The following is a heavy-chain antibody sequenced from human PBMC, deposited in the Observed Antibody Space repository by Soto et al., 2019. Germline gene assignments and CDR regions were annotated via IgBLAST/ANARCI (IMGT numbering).Heavy chain of an antibody. D-gene: IGHD3-16*01. CDR3: PRDGGETVGHFDP. J-gene: IGHJ5*02. Sequence: EVQLVESGGGLVQPGGSLRLSCAASGFTFSSYWMHWVRQAPGKGLVWVSRINSDGSTTSYADSVKGRFTISRDNAKNTLCVSGTRLRAEATPANSCPRDGGETVGHFDPWTPGTLDTVSS. V-gene: IGHV3-74*01. CDR1: GFTFSSYW. CDR2: INSDGSTT.